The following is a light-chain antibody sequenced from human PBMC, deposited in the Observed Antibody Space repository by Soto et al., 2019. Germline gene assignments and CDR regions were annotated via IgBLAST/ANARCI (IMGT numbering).Light chain of an antibody. CDR3: KPYQGGHTNT. CDR2: ATS. J-gene: IGKJ5*01. CDR1: PSVDSTY. V-gene: IGKV3-20*01. Sequence: ESGLTQSPGTLSLSPGERATVXXRASPSVDSTYLAWDQQKPDQSTRLXXYATSTGAAGIPDRFTGSGSETSLTLTISRLEPEAFALYYCKPYQGGHTNTFGPGTRLEIK.